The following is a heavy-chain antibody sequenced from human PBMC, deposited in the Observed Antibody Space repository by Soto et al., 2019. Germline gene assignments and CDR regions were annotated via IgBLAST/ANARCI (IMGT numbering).Heavy chain of an antibody. V-gene: IGHV1-2*02. CDR3: ARDLPIVGTTTWDY. Sequence: QVQLVQSGAEVQKSGASVMVSCKASGYTFTGYYIYWVRHTPGQGLEWLGWINPNIGGTNYVQKFQGTVTMIRDTYISTAYMELRRLISDDTAVYYCARDLPIVGTTTWDYWGQGTLVTVSS. J-gene: IGHJ4*02. CDR2: INPNIGGT. CDR1: GYTFTGYY. D-gene: IGHD1-26*01.